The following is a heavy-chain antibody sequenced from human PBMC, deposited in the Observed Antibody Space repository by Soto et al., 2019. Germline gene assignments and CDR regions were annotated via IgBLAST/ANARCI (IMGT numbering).Heavy chain of an antibody. D-gene: IGHD3-22*01. Sequence: GGSLRLSCAASGFTFDDYNMHWVRQAPGKGLEWVSLISRDGTNTNYAESVKGRFTISRDNSKNSLYLQMNSLRTEDTALYYCVKETYYYDVSSYYPLGSWGQGTLGTSPQ. V-gene: IGHV3-43*01. CDR3: VKETYYYDVSSYYPLGS. CDR2: ISRDGTNT. CDR1: GFTFDDYN. J-gene: IGHJ5*02.